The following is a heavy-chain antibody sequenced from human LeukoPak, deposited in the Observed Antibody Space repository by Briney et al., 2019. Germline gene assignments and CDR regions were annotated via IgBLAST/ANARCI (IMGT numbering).Heavy chain of an antibody. CDR3: ATINPYYYYMDV. J-gene: IGHJ6*03. V-gene: IGHV4-59*11. Sequence: PSETLSLTCTVSGGSISSHYWSWIRQPPGKGLEWIGYIYYSGSTNYNPSLKSRVTISVDTSKNQFSLKLSSVTAADTAVYYCATINPYYYYMDVWGKGTTVTVSS. CDR2: IYYSGST. CDR1: GGSISSHY.